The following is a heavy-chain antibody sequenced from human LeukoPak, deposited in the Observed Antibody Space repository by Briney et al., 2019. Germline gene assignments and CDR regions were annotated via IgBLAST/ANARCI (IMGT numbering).Heavy chain of an antibody. CDR1: GGSISSSSYY. Sequence: SETLSLTCTVSGGSISSSSYYWGWIRQPPGKGLEWIGSTYYSGSTYYNPSLKSRVTISVVTSKNQFSLKLSSVTAADTAVYYCARHYPGYDIVVVPAAMAFDYWGQGTLVTVSS. J-gene: IGHJ4*02. CDR3: ARHYPGYDIVVVPAAMAFDY. CDR2: TYYSGST. V-gene: IGHV4-39*01. D-gene: IGHD2-2*01.